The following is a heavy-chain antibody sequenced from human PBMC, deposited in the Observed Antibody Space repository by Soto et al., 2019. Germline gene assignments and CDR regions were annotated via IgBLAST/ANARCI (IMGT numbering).Heavy chain of an antibody. V-gene: IGHV4-34*01. D-gene: IGHD2-15*01. CDR2: INHSGST. Sequence: QVQLQQWGAGLLKPSETLSLTCAVYGGSFSGYYWSWIRQPPGKGLEWIGEINHSGSTNYNPSLKSRVTISVDTSKNQFSLRLSSGTAADTAVYYCARGGADIVVVVAATVLDYWGQGTLVTDSS. J-gene: IGHJ4*02. CDR3: ARGGADIVVVVAATVLDY. CDR1: GGSFSGYY.